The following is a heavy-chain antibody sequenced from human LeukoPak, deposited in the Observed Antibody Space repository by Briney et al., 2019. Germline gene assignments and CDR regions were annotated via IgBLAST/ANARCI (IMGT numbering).Heavy chain of an antibody. CDR2: ISGSGGST. Sequence: GVSVSLSCAASGFTFSRYAMRWVREARGKGLEGVSAISGSGGSTYYADSVKGRFTISRDNSKDTLYLQMNSLRAEDTAVYYCAQIAHRLNSGRYDAFDIWGQGTMVTVSS. CDR3: AQIAHRLNSGRYDAFDI. CDR1: GFTFSRYA. V-gene: IGHV3-23*01. D-gene: IGHD1-26*01. J-gene: IGHJ3*02.